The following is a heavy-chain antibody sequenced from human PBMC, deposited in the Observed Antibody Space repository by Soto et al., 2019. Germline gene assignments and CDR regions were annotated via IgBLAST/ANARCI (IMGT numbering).Heavy chain of an antibody. CDR2: ISYDGSNK. CDR3: VASDPFDY. CDR1: GFTFSDYG. Sequence: GGSLRLSCAASGFTFSDYGIRWVRQAPGKGLEWVAVISYDGSNKYYADSVKGRFTISRDNSKNTLYLQMNSLRAEDTAVYHCVASDPFDYWGQGTQVTVSS. J-gene: IGHJ4*01. V-gene: IGHV3-30*03.